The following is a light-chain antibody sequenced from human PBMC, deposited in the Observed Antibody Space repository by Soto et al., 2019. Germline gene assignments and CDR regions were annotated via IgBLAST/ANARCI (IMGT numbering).Light chain of an antibody. CDR3: RHYVNSRET. Sequence: QPLGILTFSPGEVATRSSRSSQSVSSSYLAWYQQKPGQAPRLLIYGASSRATGIPDRFSGSGSGTDCTLSISRLEPEDLAAYSCRHYVNSRETFGEGTQVDI. J-gene: IGKJ1*01. CDR2: GAS. CDR1: QSVSSSY. V-gene: IGKV3-20*01.